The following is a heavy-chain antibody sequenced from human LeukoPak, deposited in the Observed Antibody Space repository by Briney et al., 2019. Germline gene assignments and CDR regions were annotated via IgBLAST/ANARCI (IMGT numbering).Heavy chain of an antibody. CDR2: IRYDGITK. CDR3: AALHTGTFVDY. Sequence: GGSLRLSCAASGFSFSGYGMHWVRLVPGKGLEWVAFIRYDGITKFYTDSVKGRFAISRDNSKNTLSLQMNSLRTEDTAVYYCAALHTGTFVDYWGQGTLVTVSS. D-gene: IGHD1-7*01. V-gene: IGHV3-30*02. J-gene: IGHJ4*02. CDR1: GFSFSGYG.